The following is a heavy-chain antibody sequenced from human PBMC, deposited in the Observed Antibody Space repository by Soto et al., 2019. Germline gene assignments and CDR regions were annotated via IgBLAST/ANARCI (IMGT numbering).Heavy chain of an antibody. CDR3: ARVYGYYYYYMDV. D-gene: IGHD2-8*01. J-gene: IGHJ6*03. CDR2: ISPDSGKT. V-gene: IGHV1-8*01. CDR1: GYSLTDNG. Sequence: QAYLEQSGAEVKKPGASVKVSCKASGYSLTDNGITWVRQASGQGLEYVGWISPDSGKTDYAQKFQGRVTMTRDTSINTVHMELSSLRSDDTAVYYCARVYGYYYYYMDVWGKGTTVTVSS.